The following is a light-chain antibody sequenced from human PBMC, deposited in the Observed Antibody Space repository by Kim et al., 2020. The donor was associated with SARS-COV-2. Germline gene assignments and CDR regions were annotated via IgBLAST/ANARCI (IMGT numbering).Light chain of an antibody. CDR1: NIGSKS. V-gene: IGLV3-21*04. CDR3: QVWDSSSDHPV. CDR2: YDS. Sequence: APGKTARITCGGNNIGSKSVHWYQQKPGQAPGLVIYYDSDRPSGIPERFSGSNSGNTATLTISRVEAGDEADYYCQVWDSSSDHPVFGGGTQLTV. J-gene: IGLJ3*02.